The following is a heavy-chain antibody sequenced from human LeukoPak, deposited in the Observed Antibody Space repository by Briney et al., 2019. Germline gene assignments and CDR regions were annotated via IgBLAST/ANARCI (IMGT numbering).Heavy chain of an antibody. Sequence: GGSLRLSCAASGFTVSSNYMSWVRHAPGKGLEWVSVIYSGGSTYYTDSVKGRFTISRDNSKNTLYLQMNSLRAEDTAVYYCARNLGCSGGSCYSGYFDYWGQGTLVTVSS. CDR2: IYSGGST. D-gene: IGHD2-15*01. V-gene: IGHV3-66*01. CDR1: GFTVSSNY. CDR3: ARNLGCSGGSCYSGYFDY. J-gene: IGHJ4*02.